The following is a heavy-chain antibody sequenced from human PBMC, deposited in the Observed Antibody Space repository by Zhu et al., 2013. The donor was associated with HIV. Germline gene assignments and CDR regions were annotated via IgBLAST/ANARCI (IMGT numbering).Heavy chain of an antibody. V-gene: IGHV4-38-2*01. Sequence: QVQLQEWGPGLVKPSETLSLTCAVSGYSISSGYYWGWIRQPPRKGLEWIGSIYHSGSTYYNRPSRVESPSVDTSRNQFSLKLGSVTAADTAVYYCARSGAAAGFWAQNLPEINWFDPWGQGTLVTVSS. CDR2: IYHSGST. CDR1: GYSISSGYY. D-gene: IGHD6-13*01. CDR3: ARSGAAAGFWAQNLPEINWFDP. J-gene: IGHJ5*02.